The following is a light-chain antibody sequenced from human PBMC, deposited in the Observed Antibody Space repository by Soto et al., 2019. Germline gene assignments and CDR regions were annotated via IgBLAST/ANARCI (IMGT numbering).Light chain of an antibody. J-gene: IGKJ5*01. CDR2: KAS. Sequence: DIQMTQSPSTISGSVGDRFTITCRPSQTISSWLAWYQQKPGKAPKLLIFKASTLETGVPSPFSGSGSENEFTRTSSSLQPDDSAVYYGQQRSDWPPGISFGQGTRLEI. CDR3: QQRSDWPPGIS. CDR1: QTISSW. V-gene: IGKV1-5*03.